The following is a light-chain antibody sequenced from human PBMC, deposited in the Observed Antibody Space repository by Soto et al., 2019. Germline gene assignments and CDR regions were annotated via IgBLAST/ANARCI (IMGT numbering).Light chain of an antibody. CDR1: INDVGGYNY. J-gene: IGLJ3*02. CDR2: EVS. CDR3: RSYAGSNNVGV. Sequence: QSALTQPPSASGSPGQSVTISCTGTINDVGGYNYVSWYQQLPGKAPKLMIFEVSKRPSGVPDRFSGSKSGNTASLTVSGLQAEDEADYYCRSYAGSNNVGVFGGGTKLTVL. V-gene: IGLV2-8*01.